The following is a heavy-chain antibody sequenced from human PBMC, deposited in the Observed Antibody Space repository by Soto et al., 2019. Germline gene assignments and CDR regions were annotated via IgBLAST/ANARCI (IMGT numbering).Heavy chain of an antibody. Sequence: EVQLVESGGGLVQPGGSLRLSCLASEFTFNTYWMNWVRQAPGRGLEWVANIKDDGSEKNYVDSVKGRFTISRDNAKNSLYLQMNSRRGEETAGYFCARDWGTPGRGSAVGYYYRYGMDVWGQGTTVTVSS. CDR2: IKDDGSEK. CDR3: ARDWGTPGRGSAVGYYYRYGMDV. D-gene: IGHD3-22*01. V-gene: IGHV3-7*05. J-gene: IGHJ6*02. CDR1: EFTFNTYW.